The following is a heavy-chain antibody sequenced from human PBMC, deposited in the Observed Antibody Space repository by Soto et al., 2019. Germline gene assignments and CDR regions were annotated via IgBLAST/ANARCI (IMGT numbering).Heavy chain of an antibody. J-gene: IGHJ6*03. D-gene: IGHD2-15*01. Sequence: ASVKVSCKASGYTFTSYAMHWVRQAPGQRLEWMGWINAGNGNTKYSQKFQGRVTITRDTSASTAYTELSSLRSEDTAVYYCARVYCSGGSCYRGDYYYMDVWGKGTTVTVSS. V-gene: IGHV1-3*01. CDR1: GYTFTSYA. CDR2: INAGNGNT. CDR3: ARVYCSGGSCYRGDYYYMDV.